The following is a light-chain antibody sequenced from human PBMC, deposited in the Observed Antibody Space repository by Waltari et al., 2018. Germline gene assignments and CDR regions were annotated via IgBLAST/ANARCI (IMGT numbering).Light chain of an antibody. J-gene: IGLJ1*01. V-gene: IGLV2-23*02. CDR3: CSYAGSSTHV. Sequence: QSALTQPASVSGSPGQSITISCTGTSSDVGSYNLVSWYQQHPGKAPQLMIYEVSKRPSGVSNRFSGSKSGNTASLTISGLQAEDEADYYCCSYAGSSTHVFGTGTKVTVL. CDR1: SSDVGSYNL. CDR2: EVS.